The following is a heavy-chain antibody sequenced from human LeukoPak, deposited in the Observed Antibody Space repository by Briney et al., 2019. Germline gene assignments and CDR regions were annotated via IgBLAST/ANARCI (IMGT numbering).Heavy chain of an antibody. V-gene: IGHV3-23*01. CDR2: IFAGGTFP. CDR1: GFTLSPYG. J-gene: IGHJ4*02. D-gene: IGHD4-17*01. Sequence: PGGSLRHSCAPSGFTLSPYGMNWVRPAPGEGLEWVSGIFAGGTFPYYADSVKGRFTIFRDNSRNTLYLQMNSLRADDTDVYDCAKELEGATYGYYFDYWGQGTLVTVFS. CDR3: AKELEGATYGYYFDY.